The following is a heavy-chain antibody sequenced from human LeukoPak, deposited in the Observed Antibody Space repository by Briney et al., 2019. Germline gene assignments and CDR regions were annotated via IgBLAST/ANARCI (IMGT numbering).Heavy chain of an antibody. CDR1: GYTFTGYY. J-gene: IGHJ5*02. V-gene: IGHV1-2*04. Sequence: GASVKVSCKASGYTFTGYYMHWVRQAPGQGLEWMGWINPNSGGTNYAQKFQGWVTITRDTSISTAYMELSRLRSDDTAVYYCARSEPVVAARSWFDPWGQGTLVTVSS. D-gene: IGHD2-15*01. CDR2: INPNSGGT. CDR3: ARSEPVVAARSWFDP.